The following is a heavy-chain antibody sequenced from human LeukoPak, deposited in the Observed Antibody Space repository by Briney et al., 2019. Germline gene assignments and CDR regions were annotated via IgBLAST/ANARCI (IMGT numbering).Heavy chain of an antibody. Sequence: PSETLSLTCTGSGGSISSYDWSWIRQPPGKGLEWIGYINYVGSTNCNPSLKRRVTISVDTSKNQFSLNLSSVTAAATAVYYCASMAVAGPFDFWGQGTLVTVSA. CDR1: GGSISSYD. CDR3: ASMAVAGPFDF. D-gene: IGHD6-19*01. CDR2: INYVGST. J-gene: IGHJ4*02. V-gene: IGHV4-59*08.